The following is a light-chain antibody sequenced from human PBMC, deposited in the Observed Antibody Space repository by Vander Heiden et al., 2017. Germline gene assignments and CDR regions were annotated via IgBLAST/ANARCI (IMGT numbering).Light chain of an antibody. V-gene: IGLV2-14*01. CDR3: SSFTSTNTLVV. J-gene: IGLJ2*01. CDR2: EVT. Sequence: QSALTQPASVSGSPGQSIPNSCTGTSSDVGAYNYVSWYQQHPGKAPRLMIYEVTNRPSGVSNRFSGSKSGNTASLTISGLQAEDEADYYCSSFTSTNTLVVFGGGTKLTVL. CDR1: SSDVGAYNY.